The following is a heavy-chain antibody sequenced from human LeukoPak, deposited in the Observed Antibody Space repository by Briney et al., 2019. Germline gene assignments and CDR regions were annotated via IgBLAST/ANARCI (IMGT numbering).Heavy chain of an antibody. CDR2: IWYDGSNK. Sequence: GGSLRLSCAASGFTFSSYGMHWVRQAPGKGLGWVAVIWYDGSNKYYADSVKGRFTISRDNSKNTLYLQMNSLRAEDTAVYYCARGAPGWNGLDCWGQGTLVTVSS. J-gene: IGHJ4*02. V-gene: IGHV3-33*01. D-gene: IGHD1-1*01. CDR3: ARGAPGWNGLDC. CDR1: GFTFSSYG.